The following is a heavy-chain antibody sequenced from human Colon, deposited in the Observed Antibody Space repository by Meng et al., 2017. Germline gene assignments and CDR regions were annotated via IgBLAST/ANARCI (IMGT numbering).Heavy chain of an antibody. CDR1: GGSISSGDYY. D-gene: IGHD3-22*01. CDR3: ARYFYDSRGVTWFDP. V-gene: IGHV4-31*03. Sequence: QGHLQESGPGLVKPSQTLSLTCTVSGGSISSGDYYWSWSRQHPGKGLEWIGYFYFSGNTYYNPSLKSRVSISVDTSKNRFSLNLSSVTAADTAVYYCARYFYDSRGVTWFDPWGQGTLVTVSS. J-gene: IGHJ5*02. CDR2: FYFSGNT.